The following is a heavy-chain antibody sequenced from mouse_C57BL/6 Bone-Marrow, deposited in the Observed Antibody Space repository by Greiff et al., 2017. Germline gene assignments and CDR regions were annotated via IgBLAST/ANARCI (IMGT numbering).Heavy chain of an antibody. Sequence: VQLQQSGPGLVQPSQSLSITCTVSGFSLTSSGVHWVRQSPGKGLEWLGVIWSGGSTDYNAAFISRLSISKDNSKSQVFFKMNSLQADDTAIEYCARNFYYGYDAGFAYWGQGTLVTVSA. V-gene: IGHV2-2*01. J-gene: IGHJ3*01. CDR2: IWSGGST. D-gene: IGHD2-2*01. CDR1: GFSLTSSG. CDR3: ARNFYYGYDAGFAY.